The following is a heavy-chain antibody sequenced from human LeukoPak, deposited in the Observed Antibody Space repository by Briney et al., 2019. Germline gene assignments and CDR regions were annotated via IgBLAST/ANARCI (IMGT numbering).Heavy chain of an antibody. CDR3: VGEVGPRQMNY. V-gene: IGHV3-30*04. D-gene: IGHD1-26*01. CDR1: GFTFSSYA. J-gene: IGHJ4*02. Sequence: GGSLRLSCAASGFTFSSYAMHWVRQAPGKGLEWVAVIADDGSNKYYADSVKGRFTISRDNSKNTLYLQMNSLRTEDTAMYYCVGEVGPRQMNYWGQGTLVTVSS. CDR2: IADDGSNK.